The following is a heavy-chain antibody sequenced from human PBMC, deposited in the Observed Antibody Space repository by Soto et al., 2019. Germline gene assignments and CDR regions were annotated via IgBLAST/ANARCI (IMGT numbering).Heavy chain of an antibody. V-gene: IGHV1-69*12. J-gene: IGHJ6*02. Sequence: QVQLVQSGAEVKKPGSSVKVSCKASGGTFSTYPINWVRQVPGQELEWMGGIIPMFGTANYAQKFQGRVTSTADESTSTAYMELSILRSEDTAVYYCARRYCISTSCHYYGMDVWGQGTTVTVSS. D-gene: IGHD2-2*01. CDR3: ARRYCISTSCHYYGMDV. CDR1: GGTFSTYP. CDR2: IIPMFGTA.